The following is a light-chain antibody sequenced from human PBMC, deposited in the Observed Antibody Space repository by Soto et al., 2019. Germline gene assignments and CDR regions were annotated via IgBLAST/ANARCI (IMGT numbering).Light chain of an antibody. J-gene: IGKJ5*01. V-gene: IGKV2-28*01. CDR3: MQALQPPIT. CDR1: QSLLHSNGYNY. Sequence: DIVMTQSPLSLPVTPGEPASISCRSSQSLLHSNGYNYLDWYLQKPGQSPQLLIYLGSNLASGVPDRFSGSGSGTDFTLKISRVEAEDVGVYYFMQALQPPITFGQGTRLEIK. CDR2: LGS.